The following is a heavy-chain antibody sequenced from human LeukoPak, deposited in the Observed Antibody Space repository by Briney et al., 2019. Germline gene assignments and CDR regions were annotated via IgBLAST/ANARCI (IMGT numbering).Heavy chain of an antibody. Sequence: SGGSLRLSCAASGFTFSSYWMSWVRQAPGKGLEWVSNIKQDGSEKYYVDSVKGRFTISRDNAKNSLYLQMNSLRAEDTAVYYCARGGVITFGKHDAFDIWGQGTMVTVSS. D-gene: IGHD3-16*01. CDR2: IKQDGSEK. V-gene: IGHV3-7*01. CDR1: GFTFSSYW. CDR3: ARGGVITFGKHDAFDI. J-gene: IGHJ3*02.